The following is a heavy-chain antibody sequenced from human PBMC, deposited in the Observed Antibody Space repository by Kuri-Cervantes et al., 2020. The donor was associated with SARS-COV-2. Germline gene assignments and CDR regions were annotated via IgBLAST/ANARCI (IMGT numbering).Heavy chain of an antibody. CDR2: IRYDGSNK. CDR1: GFTFSSYG. CDR3: ANLLVGFGDAFVI. V-gene: IGHV3-30*02. Sequence: EASGFTFSSYGMNWVRQAPGRGLEWVAFIRYDGSNKYYADSVKGRFTITRDNSKNTLYLQMNSLRAEDTAVYYCANLLVGFGDAFVIWGQGTMVTVAS. J-gene: IGHJ3*02. D-gene: IGHD3-10*01.